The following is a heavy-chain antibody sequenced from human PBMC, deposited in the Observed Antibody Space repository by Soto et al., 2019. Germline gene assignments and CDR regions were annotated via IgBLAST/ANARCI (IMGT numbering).Heavy chain of an antibody. D-gene: IGHD2-21*02. J-gene: IGHJ4*02. V-gene: IGHV3-23*01. Sequence: EVQLLESGGGLVQPGGSLRLSCAASGFTFSSYAMSWVRQAPGKGLEWVSAISGSGGSTYYADSVKGRFTISRDNSKNTLYLQMNILRAEDTAVYYCAKGMSFVVVTAILVYWGQGTLVTVSS. CDR3: AKGMSFVVVTAILVY. CDR1: GFTFSSYA. CDR2: ISGSGGST.